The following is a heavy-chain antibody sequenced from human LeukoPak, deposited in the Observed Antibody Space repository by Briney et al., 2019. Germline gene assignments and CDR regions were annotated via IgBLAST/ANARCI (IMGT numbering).Heavy chain of an antibody. V-gene: IGHV1-8*01. J-gene: IGHJ6*02. CDR1: GYTFTSYD. CDR2: MNPNSGNT. Sequence: ASVKVSCKASGYTFTSYDINWVRQATGQGLEWMGWMNPNSGNTGYAQKFQGRVTMTRNTSISIAYMELSSLRSEDTAVYYCASAAGTNYYYYGMDVWGQGTTVTVSS. D-gene: IGHD6-13*01. CDR3: ASAAGTNYYYYGMDV.